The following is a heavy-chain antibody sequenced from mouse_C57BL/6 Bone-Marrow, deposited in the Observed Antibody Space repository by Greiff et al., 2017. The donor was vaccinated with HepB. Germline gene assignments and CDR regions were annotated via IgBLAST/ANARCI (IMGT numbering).Heavy chain of an antibody. V-gene: IGHV7-1*01. CDR3: ARDAGGGWFAY. J-gene: IGHJ3*01. CDR2: SRNEANDYTT. D-gene: IGHD1-1*02. CDR1: GFTFSDFY. Sequence: EVKLMESGGGLVQSGRSLRLSCATSGFTFSDFYMEWVRQAPGKGLEWIDASRNEANDYTTEYSASVKGRFIVSRDTSQSILYLQMNALRAEDTAIYYCARDAGGGWFAYWGQGTIVTVSA.